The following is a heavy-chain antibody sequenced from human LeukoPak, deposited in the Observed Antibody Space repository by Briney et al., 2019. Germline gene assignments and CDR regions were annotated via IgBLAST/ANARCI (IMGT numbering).Heavy chain of an antibody. CDR1: GFSFSTYW. D-gene: IGHD3-22*01. CDR3: ARYYYDGSGYYYLFDY. Sequence: GGSLRLSCAASGFSFSTYWMHWVRQAPGKGLVWVSRLHTDGSKASYADSVKGRFTISRDNAKNTLYLQMNSLRAEDTAVYYCARYYYDGSGYYYLFDYWGQGTLVTVSS. CDR2: LHTDGSKA. V-gene: IGHV3-74*01. J-gene: IGHJ4*02.